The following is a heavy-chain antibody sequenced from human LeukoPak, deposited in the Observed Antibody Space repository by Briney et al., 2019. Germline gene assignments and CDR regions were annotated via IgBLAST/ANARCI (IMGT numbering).Heavy chain of an antibody. CDR2: IYYSGST. Sequence: SETLSLTCTVSGGSISSYYWSWLRQPPGKGLEWIGYIYYSGSTNYNPSLKSRVTISVDTSKNQFSLKLSSVTAADTAVYYCWGLPGSWDYYYYMDVWGKGTTVTVSS. CDR3: WGLPGSWDYYYYMDV. CDR1: GGSISSYY. D-gene: IGHD6-13*01. V-gene: IGHV4-59*08. J-gene: IGHJ6*03.